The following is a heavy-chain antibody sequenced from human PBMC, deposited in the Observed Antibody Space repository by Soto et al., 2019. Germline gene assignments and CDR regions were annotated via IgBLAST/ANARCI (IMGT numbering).Heavy chain of an antibody. CDR3: ARLGASGYYGLDV. D-gene: IGHD1-26*01. CDR1: GFTFSSYW. CDR2: IKTDGSSI. J-gene: IGHJ6*02. Sequence: GGSLRLSCAASGFTFSSYWMHWVRQGPGKGLVWVSRIKTDGSSITYADSVKGRFTISRDNAKNTLYLQMNSLRVEDTAVYYCARLGASGYYGLDVWGQGTTVTVSS. V-gene: IGHV3-74*03.